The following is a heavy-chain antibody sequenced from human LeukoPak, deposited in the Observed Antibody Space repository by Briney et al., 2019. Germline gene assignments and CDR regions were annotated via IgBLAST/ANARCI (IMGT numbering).Heavy chain of an antibody. J-gene: IGHJ4*02. CDR1: GFIFRSYW. CDR3: ASTSRYCSSTTCYTFDY. CDR2: IKQDGSEK. Sequence: GGSLRLSSAASGFIFRSYWMSWVRQAPGKGLEWVANIKQDGSEKYYVDSVKGRFTISRDNAKSSLYLQMNSLRAEDTAVYYCASTSRYCSSTTCYTFDYWGQGALVTVSS. D-gene: IGHD2-2*01. V-gene: IGHV3-7*01.